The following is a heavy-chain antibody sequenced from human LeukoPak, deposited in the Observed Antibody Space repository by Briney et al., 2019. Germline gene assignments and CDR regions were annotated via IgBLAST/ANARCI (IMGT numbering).Heavy chain of an antibody. J-gene: IGHJ4*02. CDR2: ISWNSGSI. V-gene: IGHV3-9*03. D-gene: IGHD5-18*01. Sequence: QTGGSLRLSCAASGFTFDDYAMHWVRQVPGKGLEWVSGISWNSGSIGYADSVKGRFTISRDNAKNSLYLQMSSLRTEDMALYYCAKGGGRRIQLNAFDYWGQGTLVTVSS. CDR3: AKGGGRRIQLNAFDY. CDR1: GFTFDDYA.